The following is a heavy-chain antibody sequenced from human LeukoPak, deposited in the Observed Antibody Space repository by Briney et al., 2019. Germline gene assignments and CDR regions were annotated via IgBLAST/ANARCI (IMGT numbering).Heavy chain of an antibody. CDR3: TTERRAIDYFDY. CDR2: IKSKTDGGTT. J-gene: IGHJ4*02. V-gene: IGHV3-15*01. D-gene: IGHD3-22*01. CDR1: GFTFSNAW. Sequence: PGGSLRLSCAASGFTFSNAWMSWVRQAPGKGLEWVGRIKSKTDGGTTDYAAPVKGRFTISRDDSKNTLYLQMNSLKTEDTAVYYCTTERRAIDYFDYWGQGTLVTVSS.